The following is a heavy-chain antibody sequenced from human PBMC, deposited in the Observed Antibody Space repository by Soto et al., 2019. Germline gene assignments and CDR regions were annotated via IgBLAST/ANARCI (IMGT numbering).Heavy chain of an antibody. CDR1: GFTFSSYS. V-gene: IGHV3-21*01. CDR3: ARDHKGYCSSSCCYGTY. D-gene: IGHD2-2*01. J-gene: IGHJ4*02. Sequence: EVQLVESGGGLVKPGGSLRLSCAASGFTFSSYSMNWVRQAPGKGLEWVSSISSSSSYIYYADSVKGRFTISRDNAKNSLYLQMNSLRAEDTAVYDCARDHKGYCSSSCCYGTYWGQGTLVTVSS. CDR2: ISSSSSYI.